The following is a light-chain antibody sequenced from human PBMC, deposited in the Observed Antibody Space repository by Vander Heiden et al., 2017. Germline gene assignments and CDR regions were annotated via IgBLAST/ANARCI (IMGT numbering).Light chain of an antibody. Sequence: DIQMTQSPSSLSASVGDRVTITCRASQSISSYLNWYQQKPGKAPKLLIYAASSLQSWVPSRFSGSGSGTDFTLTISSLQPEDFATYYCQQSYSTPYTFAHETKLEIK. V-gene: IGKV1-39*01. CDR1: QSISSY. CDR3: QQSYSTPYT. J-gene: IGKJ2*01. CDR2: AAS.